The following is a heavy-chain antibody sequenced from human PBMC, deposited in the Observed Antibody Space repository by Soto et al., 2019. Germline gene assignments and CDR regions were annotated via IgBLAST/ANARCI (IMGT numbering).Heavy chain of an antibody. CDR1: GFTFSSYA. D-gene: IGHD6-6*01. CDR2: ISGSGGST. J-gene: IGHJ4*02. V-gene: IGHV3-23*01. Sequence: PGGSLRLSCAASGFTFSSYAMSWVRQAPGKGLEWVSAISGSGGSTYYADSVKGRFTISRDNSKNTLYLQMNSLRAEDTAVYYCARGFEYSSTFDYWGQGTLVTVSS. CDR3: ARGFEYSSTFDY.